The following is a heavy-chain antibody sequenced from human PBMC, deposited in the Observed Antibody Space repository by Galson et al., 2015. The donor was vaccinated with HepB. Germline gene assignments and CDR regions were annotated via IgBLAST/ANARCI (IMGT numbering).Heavy chain of an antibody. CDR1: GFTLSSYW. Sequence: SLRLSCAASGFTLSSYWMSWVRQAPGKGLEWVANIKQDGSEKYYVDSVKGRFTISRDNAKNSLYLQMNSLRAEDTAVYYCARELGFQGIAVGNGLGWGQGTLVTVSS. V-gene: IGHV3-7*05. CDR3: ARELGFQGIAVGNGLG. J-gene: IGHJ4*02. D-gene: IGHD6-19*01. CDR2: IKQDGSEK.